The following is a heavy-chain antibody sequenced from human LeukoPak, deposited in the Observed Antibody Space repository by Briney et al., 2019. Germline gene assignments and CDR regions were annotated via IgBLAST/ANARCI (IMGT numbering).Heavy chain of an antibody. D-gene: IGHD2-15*01. CDR1: GGSISNYY. J-gene: IGHJ4*02. Sequence: SETLSLTCTVSGGSISNYYWSWIRQPSGKGLEWIGYIYYSGSTNYNPSLKSRVAISVDTSKNQFSLKLSSVTAADTAVYYCARAYCSGGSCYSKYFDYWGQGTLVTVSS. CDR3: ARAYCSGGSCYSKYFDY. V-gene: IGHV4-59*01. CDR2: IYYSGST.